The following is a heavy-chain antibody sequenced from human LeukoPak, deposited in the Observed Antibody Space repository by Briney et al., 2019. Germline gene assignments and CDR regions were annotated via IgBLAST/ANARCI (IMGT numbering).Heavy chain of an antibody. J-gene: IGHJ4*02. V-gene: IGHV4-59*01. D-gene: IGHD2-2*01. Sequence: PSETLSLTCSVSGGSIINYYWSWIRQPPGKGLEYIGYVFYNGITKYNPSLRSRVTISVDTSQNQFSLKLRTATAADTAVYYCARLPCTSCPSDYWGQGTLVTVSS. CDR3: ARLPCTSCPSDY. CDR2: VFYNGIT. CDR1: GGSIINYY.